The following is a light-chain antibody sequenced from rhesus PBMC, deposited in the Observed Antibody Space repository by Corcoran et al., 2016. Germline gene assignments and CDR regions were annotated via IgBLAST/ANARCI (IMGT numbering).Light chain of an antibody. CDR1: QSFGST. CDR3: QKYNDWPPT. Sequence: ETVMMQSPATLSLSPGERATLSCRASQSFGSTLAWYQQKHGQAPRLLIYYASSRATGIPDRFSGSGVGTEFTLTISSLDPEDVGVYYCQKYNDWPPTFGGGTKVEIK. V-gene: IGKV3-35*02. J-gene: IGKJ4*01. CDR2: YAS.